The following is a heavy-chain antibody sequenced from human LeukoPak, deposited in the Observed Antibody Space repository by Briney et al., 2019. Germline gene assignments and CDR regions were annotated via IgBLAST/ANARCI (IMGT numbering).Heavy chain of an antibody. D-gene: IGHD3-16*01. CDR3: ARGSYDYYYMDV. CDR2: INPSGGST. J-gene: IGHJ6*03. V-gene: IGHV1-46*01. CDR1: GYTFTSYY. Sequence: ASVKVSCKASGYTFTSYYMHWVRQAPGQGLEWMGIINPSGGSTSYAQKFQGRVTMTRDMSASTVYMELSSLRSEDTAVYYCARGSYDYYYMDVWGKGTTVTVSS.